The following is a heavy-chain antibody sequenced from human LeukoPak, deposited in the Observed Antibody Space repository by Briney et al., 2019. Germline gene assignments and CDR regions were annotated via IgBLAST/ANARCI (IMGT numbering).Heavy chain of an antibody. V-gene: IGHV7-4-1*02. D-gene: IGHD6-13*01. CDR2: INTNTGNP. J-gene: IGHJ4*02. Sequence: ASVKVSCKASGYTFTSYAMNWVRQAPGQGLEWMGWINTNTGNPTYAQGFTGRFVFSLDTSASTAYLQISSLKAEDTAVYYCARDSLFVEAAAGTLWGQGTLVTVSS. CDR1: GYTFTSYA. CDR3: ARDSLFVEAAAGTL.